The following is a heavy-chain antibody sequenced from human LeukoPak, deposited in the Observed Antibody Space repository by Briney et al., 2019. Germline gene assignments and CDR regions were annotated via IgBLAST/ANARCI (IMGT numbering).Heavy chain of an antibody. D-gene: IGHD5-18*01. CDR3: ARGAEGHNYGELDS. CDR1: GFTFSTYW. Sequence: GGSLRLSCAASGFTFSTYWMHWVRQIPGKGLVWLSRIHYDGTYTTYVDSVRGRFTISRDNTKSTLYLQMNSLRADDTAVHYCARGAEGHNYGELDSWGQGTLVTVSS. V-gene: IGHV3-74*01. J-gene: IGHJ5*01. CDR2: IHYDGTYT.